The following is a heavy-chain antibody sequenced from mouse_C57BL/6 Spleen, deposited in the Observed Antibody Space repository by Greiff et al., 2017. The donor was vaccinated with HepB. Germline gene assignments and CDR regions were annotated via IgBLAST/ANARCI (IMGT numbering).Heavy chain of an antibody. CDR1: GYTFTNYW. Sequence: LVESGAELVRPGTSVKMSCKASGYTFTNYWIGWAKQRPGHGLEWIGDIYPGGGYTNYNEKFKGKATLTADKSSSTAYMQFSSLTSEDSAIYYCGSGTEDYFDYWGQGTTLTVSS. J-gene: IGHJ2*01. CDR2: IYPGGGYT. V-gene: IGHV1-63*01. CDR3: GSGTEDYFDY.